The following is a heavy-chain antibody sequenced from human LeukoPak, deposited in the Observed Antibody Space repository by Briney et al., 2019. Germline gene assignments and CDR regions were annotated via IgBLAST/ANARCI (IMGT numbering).Heavy chain of an antibody. CDR1: GGSISSSTYY. CDR2: IKQDGSEK. J-gene: IGHJ4*02. V-gene: IGHV3-7*03. CDR3: VRALGTGSY. D-gene: IGHD1-1*01. Sequence: ETLSLTCTVSGGSISSSTYYWGWIRQPPGKGLEWVANIKQDGSEKYYVDSVKGRFTISRDNAKNSLYLQMNSLRAEDTAVYYCVRALGTGSYWGQGTLVTVSS.